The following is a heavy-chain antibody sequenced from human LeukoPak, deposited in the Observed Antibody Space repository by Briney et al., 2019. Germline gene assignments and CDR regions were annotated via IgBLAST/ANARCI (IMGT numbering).Heavy chain of an antibody. J-gene: IGHJ4*02. CDR1: GFTFINYY. CDR2: INLSGGST. Sequence: ASVKVSFKASGFTFINYYMHWVRQAPGQGLEWLGIINLSGGSTHYPQKFQDRVTMTRDTSTSTVYMELSSLRSEDTAVYYCARDLDYGEKSEDYWGQGTLVTVSS. CDR3: ARDLDYGEKSEDY. D-gene: IGHD4/OR15-4a*01. V-gene: IGHV1-46*01.